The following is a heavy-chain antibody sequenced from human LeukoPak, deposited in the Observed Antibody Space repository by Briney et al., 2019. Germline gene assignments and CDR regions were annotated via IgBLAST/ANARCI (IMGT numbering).Heavy chain of an antibody. CDR3: ARDKIVGPTTLDY. CDR2: IKQDGSEK. V-gene: IGHV3-7*01. CDR1: GFTFSSYW. Sequence: GGSLRLSCAASGFTFSSYWMSWVRQAPGKGLEWVANIKQDGSEKYYVDSVKGRFTISRDNAKNSLYLQMNSLRADDTAIYYCARDKIVGPTTLDYWGQGTLVTVSS. J-gene: IGHJ4*02. D-gene: IGHD1-26*01.